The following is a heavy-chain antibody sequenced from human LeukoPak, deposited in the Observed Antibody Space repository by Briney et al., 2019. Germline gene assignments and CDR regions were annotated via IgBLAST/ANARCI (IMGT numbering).Heavy chain of an antibody. J-gene: IGHJ4*02. CDR3: ARVGVTAATADY. CDR1: GCTFTGYY. V-gene: IGHV1-2*02. Sequence: ASVKVSCKASGCTFTGYYMHWVRQAPGQGLEWMGWINPNSGGTNYAQKFQGRVTMTSDTSTSTVYMELNSLRSEDTAVYFCARVGVTAATADYWGQGTLVTVSS. D-gene: IGHD6-25*01. CDR2: INPNSGGT.